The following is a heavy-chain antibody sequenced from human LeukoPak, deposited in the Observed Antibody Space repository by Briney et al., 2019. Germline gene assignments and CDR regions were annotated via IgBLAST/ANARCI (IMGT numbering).Heavy chain of an antibody. J-gene: IGHJ5*02. CDR1: GASISSYY. V-gene: IGHV4-59*01. Sequence: SETLSLTCTVSGASISSYYWNWIRQPPGKGLEWIGYIYYSGSTNYNPSLKSRVTISVDTSKNQFSLKLNSVTAADTAMYYCARDGSRFDTMNWFDPWGQGTLVTVSS. CDR3: ARDGSRFDTMNWFDP. CDR2: IYYSGST. D-gene: IGHD3-10*01.